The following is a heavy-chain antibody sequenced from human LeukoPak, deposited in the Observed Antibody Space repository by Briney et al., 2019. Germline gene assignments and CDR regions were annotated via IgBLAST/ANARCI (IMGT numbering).Heavy chain of an antibody. CDR3: AKTRDSGGYPYYDY. CDR1: GFTFSSYW. V-gene: IGHV3-23*01. Sequence: PGGSLRLSCAASGFTFSSYWMSWVRQAPGKGLEWVSAISGAGDGSYYADSVKGRFTISRDNSKNTLFLQMNSLRAEDTAVYYCAKTRDSGGYPYYDYWGQGTLVTVSS. CDR2: ISGAGDGS. D-gene: IGHD3-22*01. J-gene: IGHJ4*02.